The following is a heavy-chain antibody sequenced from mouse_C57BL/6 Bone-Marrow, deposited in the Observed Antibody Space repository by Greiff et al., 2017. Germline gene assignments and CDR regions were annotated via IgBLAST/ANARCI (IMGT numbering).Heavy chain of an antibody. V-gene: IGHV5-17*01. CDR2: ISSGGSTI. CDR1: GFTFSDYG. CDR3: AKNDYDKMAWFAY. D-gene: IGHD2-4*01. J-gene: IGHJ3*01. Sequence: EVQLVESGGGLVKPGGSLKLSCAASGFTFSDYGMHWVRQAPEKGLEWVAYISSGGSTIYYADTVKGRFTISRDNAKNTLFLHMTSLRSEDTAMYYCAKNDYDKMAWFAYWGQGTLVTVSA.